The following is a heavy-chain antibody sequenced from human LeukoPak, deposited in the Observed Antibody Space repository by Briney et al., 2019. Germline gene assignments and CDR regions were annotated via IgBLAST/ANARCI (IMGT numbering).Heavy chain of an antibody. J-gene: IGHJ4*02. V-gene: IGHV4-30-2*01. D-gene: IGHD1-7*01. CDR3: ARTGTTGSY. CDR1: GGSISSGGYS. Sequence: SQTLSLTCAVSGGSISSGGYSWSWIRQPPGKGLEWIGYIYHSGSTYYNPSFDTRVTISLDASKNQFSLKLSSVTAADTAVYYCARTGTTGSYWGQGTLVTVSS. CDR2: IYHSGST.